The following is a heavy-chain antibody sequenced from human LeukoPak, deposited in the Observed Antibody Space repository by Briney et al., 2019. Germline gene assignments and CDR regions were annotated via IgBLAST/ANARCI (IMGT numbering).Heavy chain of an antibody. V-gene: IGHV1-2*02. CDR1: GYTFTDYY. Sequence: GASVKVSCKASGYTFTDYYMHWVRQAPGQGLEWMGRINPDTGGTNSAQRFQGRVTMTRDTSIRTAYMELSSLRSDDTAVYYCAREHLFSGSENYVLHNWFDPWGQGTLVTVS. CDR2: INPDTGGT. J-gene: IGHJ5*02. CDR3: AREHLFSGSENYVLHNWFDP. D-gene: IGHD3-10*01.